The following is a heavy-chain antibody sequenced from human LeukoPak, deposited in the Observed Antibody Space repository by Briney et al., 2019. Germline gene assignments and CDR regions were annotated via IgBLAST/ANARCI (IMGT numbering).Heavy chain of an antibody. Sequence: GGSLRLSCAASGYTFSSYSMNWVRQAPGKGPEWVSYISSSSTIYYADSVKGRFTISRDNSKNTLYLQMNSLRAEDTAVYYCAKGSIAAAGSESDYWGQGTLVTVSS. V-gene: IGHV3-48*01. D-gene: IGHD6-13*01. CDR2: ISSSSTI. J-gene: IGHJ4*02. CDR3: AKGSIAAAGSESDY. CDR1: GYTFSSYS.